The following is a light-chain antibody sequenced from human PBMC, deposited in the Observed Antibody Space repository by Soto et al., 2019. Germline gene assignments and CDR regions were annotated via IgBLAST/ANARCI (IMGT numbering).Light chain of an antibody. CDR1: SSNIGADYD. V-gene: IGLV1-40*01. Sequence: QAVVTQPPSVSGDPGQRVTISCPGSSSNIGADYDVNWYQQFPGTAPKLLIYGNDNRPSGVPDRFSGSKSDTSASLAVTGLQAEDEADYYCQSYDSGLSAVLFGGGTQLTVL. J-gene: IGLJ7*01. CDR3: QSYDSGLSAVL. CDR2: GND.